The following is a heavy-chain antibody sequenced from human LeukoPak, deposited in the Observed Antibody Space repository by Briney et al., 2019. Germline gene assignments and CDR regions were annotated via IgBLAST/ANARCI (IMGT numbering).Heavy chain of an antibody. CDR3: AAVRPEYSSSLIDY. CDR1: GFTFSSYW. Sequence: GGSLRLSCTASGFTFSSYWMSWVRQAPGKGLEWVANIKQDGSEKYYVDSVKGRFTISRDNAKNSLYLQMNSLRAEDTAVYYCAAVRPEYSSSLIDYWGQGTLVTVSP. D-gene: IGHD6-6*01. J-gene: IGHJ4*02. V-gene: IGHV3-7*01. CDR2: IKQDGSEK.